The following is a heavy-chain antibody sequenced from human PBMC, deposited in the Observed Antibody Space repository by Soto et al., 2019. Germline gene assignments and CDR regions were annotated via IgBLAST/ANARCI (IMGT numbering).Heavy chain of an antibody. V-gene: IGHV5-10-1*01. Sequence: PRESLKISCKGSGYSFTSYWISWVRQMPGKGLEWMGRIDPSDSYTNYSPSFQGHVTISADKSISTAYLQWSSLKASDTAMYYCATSMVRGVIITRGYGMDVWGQGNTVTVS. CDR2: IDPSDSYT. J-gene: IGHJ6*02. CDR3: ATSMVRGVIITRGYGMDV. CDR1: GYSFTSYW. D-gene: IGHD3-10*01.